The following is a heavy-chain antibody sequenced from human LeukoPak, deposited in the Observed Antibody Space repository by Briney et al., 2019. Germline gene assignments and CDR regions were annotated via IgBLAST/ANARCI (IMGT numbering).Heavy chain of an antibody. CDR3: ARGSIAAAGSWSDY. CDR1: GGTFSSYA. V-gene: IGHV1-69*13. Sequence: SVKVSCKASGGTFSSYAISWVRQAPGQGLKWMGGIIPIFGTANYAQKFQGRVTITADESTSTAYMELSSLRSEDTAVYYCARGSIAAAGSWSDYWGQGTLVTVSS. D-gene: IGHD6-13*01. J-gene: IGHJ4*02. CDR2: IIPIFGTA.